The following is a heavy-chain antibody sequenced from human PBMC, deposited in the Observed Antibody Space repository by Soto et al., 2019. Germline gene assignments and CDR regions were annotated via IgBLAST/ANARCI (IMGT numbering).Heavy chain of an antibody. CDR1: GFIFSDYI. CDR3: AKDGYGKGDY. Sequence: LRLSFRASGFIFSDYIMNWVRQAPGKGLEWVSGISGSGGDTFYADSVRGRFTISRDNSKSTVYLQMSSLRADDTAIYYCAKDGYGKGDYWGQGTQVTVSS. V-gene: IGHV3-23*01. CDR2: ISGSGGDT. D-gene: IGHD5-18*01. J-gene: IGHJ4*02.